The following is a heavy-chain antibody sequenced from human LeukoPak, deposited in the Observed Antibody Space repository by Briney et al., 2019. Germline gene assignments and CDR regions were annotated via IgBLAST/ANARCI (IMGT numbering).Heavy chain of an antibody. Sequence: PGGSLRLSCAASGFTFSSYAMSWVRQAPGKGLEWVSAISGSGGSTYYADSVKGRFTISRDNSKNALYLQMNSLRAEDTAVYYCAGSSGWFYGMDVWGQGTTVTVSS. CDR1: GFTFSSYA. V-gene: IGHV3-23*01. J-gene: IGHJ6*02. CDR3: AGSSGWFYGMDV. CDR2: ISGSGGST. D-gene: IGHD6-19*01.